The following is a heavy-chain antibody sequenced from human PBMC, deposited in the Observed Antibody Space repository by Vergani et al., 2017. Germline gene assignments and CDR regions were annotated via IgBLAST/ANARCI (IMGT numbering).Heavy chain of an antibody. D-gene: IGHD4-17*01. Sequence: QVQLVESGGGVVQPGGSLRLSCAASGFTFSSYGMHWVRQAPVKGLEWVAFIRYDGSNKYYADSVKGRFTISRDNSKNTLYLQMNSLRAEDTAVYYCAKEGYGDYFVHAFDIWGQGTMVTVSS. CDR1: GFTFSSYG. CDR2: IRYDGSNK. CDR3: AKEGYGDYFVHAFDI. V-gene: IGHV3-30*02. J-gene: IGHJ3*02.